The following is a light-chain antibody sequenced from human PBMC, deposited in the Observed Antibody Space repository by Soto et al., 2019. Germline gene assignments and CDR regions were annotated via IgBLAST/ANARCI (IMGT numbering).Light chain of an antibody. CDR3: SSYAGSSLYV. CDR2: EVS. J-gene: IGLJ1*01. V-gene: IGLV2-8*01. CDR1: SSDVGGYNY. Sequence: QSVLTQPPSASGSTGQSVTISCTGTSSDVGGYNYVSWYQQHPGKAPKLMIYEVSKRPSGVPDRFSGSKSGNTASLTVSGLQAEDEADYYCSSYAGSSLYVFGTGTKVTVL.